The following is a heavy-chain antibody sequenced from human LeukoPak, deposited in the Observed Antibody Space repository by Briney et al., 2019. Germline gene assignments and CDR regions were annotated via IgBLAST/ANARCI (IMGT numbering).Heavy chain of an antibody. Sequence: ASVKVSCKASGYTFTGYYMHWVRQAPGQGLEWMGRINPNSGGTNYAQRFQGRVAMTRDTSISTAYMELSRLRSDDTAVYYCARSTIFGVVAADYWGQGTLVTVSS. CDR1: GYTFTGYY. V-gene: IGHV1-2*06. D-gene: IGHD3-3*01. J-gene: IGHJ4*02. CDR2: INPNSGGT. CDR3: ARSTIFGVVAADY.